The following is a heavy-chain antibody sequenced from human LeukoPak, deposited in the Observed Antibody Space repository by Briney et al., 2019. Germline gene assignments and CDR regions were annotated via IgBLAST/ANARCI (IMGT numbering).Heavy chain of an antibody. D-gene: IGHD3-3*01. V-gene: IGHV3-23*01. CDR3: AKASIPIFGWVIMGDAFDI. CDR2: ISGSGGST. CDR1: GFTFSSYA. Sequence: QAGGSLRLSCAASGFTFSSYAMSWVRQAPGKGLEWVSAISGSGGSTYYADSVKGRFTISRDNAKNSLYLQMNSLRAEDTALYYCAKASIPIFGWVIMGDAFDIWGKGQWSPSLQ. J-gene: IGHJ3*02.